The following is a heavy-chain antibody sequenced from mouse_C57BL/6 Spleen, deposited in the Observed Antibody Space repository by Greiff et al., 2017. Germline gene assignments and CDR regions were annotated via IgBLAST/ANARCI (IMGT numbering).Heavy chain of an antibody. Sequence: QVQLQQSGPELVKPGASVKLSCKASGYTFTSYDINWVKQRPGQGLEWIGWIYPRDGSTKYNEKFKGKATLTVDTSSSTAYMELHSLTSEDSAVYFCARWGWTEAQAWLAYWGQGTLVTVSA. CDR1: GYTFTSYD. J-gene: IGHJ3*01. CDR2: IYPRDGST. V-gene: IGHV1-85*01. CDR3: ARWGWTEAQAWLAY.